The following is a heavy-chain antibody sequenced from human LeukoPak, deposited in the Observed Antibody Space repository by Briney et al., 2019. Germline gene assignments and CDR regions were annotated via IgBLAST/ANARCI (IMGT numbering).Heavy chain of an antibody. V-gene: IGHV3-23*01. J-gene: IGHJ4*02. CDR3: AKDPSQRLATRYNDY. CDR2: ISGSGGST. CDR1: GFTFSSYA. Sequence: GGSLRLSYAASGFTFSSYAMSWVRQAPGKGLEWVSAISGSGGSTYYADSVKGRFTISRDNSKNTLYLQMNSLRAEDTAVYYCAKDPSQRLATRYNDYWGQGTLVTVSS. D-gene: IGHD6-25*01.